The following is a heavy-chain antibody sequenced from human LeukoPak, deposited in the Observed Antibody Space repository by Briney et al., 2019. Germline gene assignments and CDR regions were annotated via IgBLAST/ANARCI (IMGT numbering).Heavy chain of an antibody. Sequence: ASVKVSCKASGGTFSSYAISWVRQAPGQGLEWMGRIIPILGIANYAQKFQGGVTITADKSTSTAYMELSSLRSEDTAVYYCAREYTDIVVVVAATPGWFDHWGQGTLVTVSS. J-gene: IGHJ5*02. D-gene: IGHD2-15*01. CDR2: IIPILGIA. CDR1: GGTFSSYA. V-gene: IGHV1-69*04. CDR3: AREYTDIVVVVAATPGWFDH.